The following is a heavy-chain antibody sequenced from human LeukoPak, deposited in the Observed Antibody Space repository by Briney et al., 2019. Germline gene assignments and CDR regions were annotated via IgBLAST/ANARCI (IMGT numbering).Heavy chain of an antibody. CDR1: GGSISSYY. CDR3: ARGRGWFDP. D-gene: IGHD3-10*01. CDR2: IYYSGST. V-gene: IGHV4-59*01. J-gene: IGHJ5*02. Sequence: PSETLSLTCTVSGGSISSYYWSWIRQPPGKGLEWIGYIYYSGSTNYNPSLKSRVNISVDTSKNQFSLKLSSVTAADTALYYCARGRGWFDPWGQGTLVTVSS.